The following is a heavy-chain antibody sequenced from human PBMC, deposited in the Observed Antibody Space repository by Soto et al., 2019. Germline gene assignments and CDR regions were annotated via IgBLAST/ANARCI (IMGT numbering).Heavy chain of an antibody. D-gene: IGHD6-13*01. Sequence: QVQLVESGGGVVQPGRSLRLSCAASGFTFRNYGIHWVRQAPGKGLEWVAVISSDGGNKYHADSVKGRFTISRDNSKDTLYLQMNSLRAEDTAVYYCAKDRDIAAAGYYFDYWGQGTLVTVSS. CDR3: AKDRDIAAAGYYFDY. CDR2: ISSDGGNK. CDR1: GFTFRNYG. J-gene: IGHJ4*02. V-gene: IGHV3-30*18.